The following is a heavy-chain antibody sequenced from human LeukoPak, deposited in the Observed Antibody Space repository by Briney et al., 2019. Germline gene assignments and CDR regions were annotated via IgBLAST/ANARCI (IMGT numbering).Heavy chain of an antibody. CDR3: AKDRMALLHDFWDAFDI. CDR1: GFTFSSYA. Sequence: GGSLRLSCAASGFTFSSYAMSWVRQAPGKGLEWVSAISGSGGSTYYADSVKGRFTISRDNSKNTLYLQMNSLRAEDTAVYYCAKDRMALLHDFWDAFDIWGQGTMVTVSS. CDR2: ISGSGGST. V-gene: IGHV3-23*01. D-gene: IGHD3-3*01. J-gene: IGHJ3*02.